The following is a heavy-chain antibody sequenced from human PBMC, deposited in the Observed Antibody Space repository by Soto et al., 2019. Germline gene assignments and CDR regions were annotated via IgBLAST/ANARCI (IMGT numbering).Heavy chain of an antibody. CDR3: AREKTPVSPQYFYYGMDV. V-gene: IGHV4-31*03. CDR1: RYSILRAASN. D-gene: IGHD4-17*01. CDR2: IYYSGST. J-gene: IGHJ6*02. Sequence: SDSMSLNSTLTRYSILRAASNWKCISQHPGKGLEWIGYIYYSGSTYYNPSLKSRVTISVDTSKNQFSLKLSSVTAADTAVYYCAREKTPVSPQYFYYGMDVWG.